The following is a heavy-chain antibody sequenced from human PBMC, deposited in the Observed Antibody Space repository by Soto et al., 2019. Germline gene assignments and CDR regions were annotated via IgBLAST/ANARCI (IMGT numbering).Heavy chain of an antibody. J-gene: IGHJ6*02. CDR3: AREGDEGATIKGDYYYGMDV. D-gene: IGHD5-12*01. Sequence: GGSLRLSCAASGFTVSSNYMSWVRQAPGKGLEWVSVIYSGGSTYYADSVKGRFTISRDNSKNTLYLQMNSLRAEDTAVYYCAREGDEGATIKGDYYYGMDVWGQGTTVTVSS. CDR2: IYSGGST. CDR1: GFTVSSNY. V-gene: IGHV3-66*01.